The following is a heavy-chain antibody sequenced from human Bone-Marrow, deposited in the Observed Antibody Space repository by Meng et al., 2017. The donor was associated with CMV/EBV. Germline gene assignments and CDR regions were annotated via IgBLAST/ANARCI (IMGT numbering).Heavy chain of an antibody. J-gene: IGHJ6*02. CDR3: ARDYDFWSGYYSGYYGMDV. D-gene: IGHD3-3*01. CDR1: GGTFSSYA. CDR2: IIPILGIA. V-gene: IGHV1-69*10. Sequence: SVKVSCKASGGTFSSYAISWVRQAPGQGLEWMGGIIPILGIANYAQKFQGRVTITADKSTSTAYMELSSLRSEDTAVYYCARDYDFWSGYYSGYYGMDVWGQGTTVPVSS.